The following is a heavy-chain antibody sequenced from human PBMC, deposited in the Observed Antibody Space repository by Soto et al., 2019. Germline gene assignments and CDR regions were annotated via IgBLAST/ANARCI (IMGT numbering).Heavy chain of an antibody. CDR1: GFTFSNAW. D-gene: IGHD7-27*01. CDR2: IKSKTDGGTT. CDR3: TTENPNWGAFDI. J-gene: IGHJ3*02. V-gene: IGHV3-15*01. Sequence: GGSLRLSCAASGFTFSNAWMSWVRQAPGKGLEWVGRIKSKTDGGTTDYAAPVKGRFTISRDDSKNTLYLQMNSLKTEDIAVYYCTTENPNWGAFDIWGQGTMVTVSS.